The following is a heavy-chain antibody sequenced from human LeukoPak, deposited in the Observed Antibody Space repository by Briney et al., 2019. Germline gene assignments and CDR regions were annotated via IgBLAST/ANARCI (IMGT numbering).Heavy chain of an antibody. V-gene: IGHV1-69*05. CDR3: ARDSRAYDSSGYYYN. J-gene: IGHJ4*02. Sequence: SVKVSCKASGGTFTSYAISWVRQAPGHGLEWMGRIIPIFGTANYAQKFQGRVTITTDESTSTAYMELSSLRSEDTAVYNCARDSRAYDSSGYYYNWGQGTLVTVSS. D-gene: IGHD3-22*01. CDR1: GGTFTSYA. CDR2: IIPIFGTA.